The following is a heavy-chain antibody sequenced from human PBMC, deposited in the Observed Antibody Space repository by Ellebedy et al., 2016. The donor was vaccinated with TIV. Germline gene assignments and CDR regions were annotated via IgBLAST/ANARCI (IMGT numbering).Heavy chain of an antibody. V-gene: IGHV4-59*08. CDR2: IYYSGST. D-gene: IGHD7-27*01. CDR3: ARRNWGGYFDL. Sequence: SETLSLTCTVSGGSISSYYWSWIRQPPGKGLEWIGYIYYSGSTNYNPSLKSRVTISVDTSKNQFSLKLSSVTAADTAVYYCARRNWGGYFDLWGRGTLVTVSS. J-gene: IGHJ2*01. CDR1: GGSISSYY.